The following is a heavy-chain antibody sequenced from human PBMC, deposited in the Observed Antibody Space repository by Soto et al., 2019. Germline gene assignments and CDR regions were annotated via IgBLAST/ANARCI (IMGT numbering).Heavy chain of an antibody. CDR1: GFTFGDAW. D-gene: IGHD3-3*01. V-gene: IGHV3-15*01. CDR3: ARLRSGYFTGFDF. J-gene: IGHJ4*02. Sequence: GGSLRLSCGASGFTFGDAWMNWVRQSPVTGLEWLGRIKSKRDAGVIDYGRPVKGRFTISRDDSKNMLYLQMNSLRAEDTAFYYCARLRSGYFTGFDFWGLGTLVTVSS. CDR2: IKSKRDAGVI.